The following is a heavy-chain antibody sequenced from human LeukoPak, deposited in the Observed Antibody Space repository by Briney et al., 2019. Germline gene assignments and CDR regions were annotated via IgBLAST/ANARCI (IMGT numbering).Heavy chain of an antibody. CDR1: GGSISSYY. D-gene: IGHD3-22*01. V-gene: IGHV4-59*01. CDR3: ARARPLLSHYDSSGYFGAHFDY. CDR2: IYYSGST. Sequence: SETLSLTCTVSGGSISSYYWSWIRQPPGKGLEWIGYIYYSGSTNYNPSLKSRVTISVDTSKNQFSLKLSSVTAADTAVYYCARARPLLSHYDSSGYFGAHFDYWGQGTLVTVSS. J-gene: IGHJ4*02.